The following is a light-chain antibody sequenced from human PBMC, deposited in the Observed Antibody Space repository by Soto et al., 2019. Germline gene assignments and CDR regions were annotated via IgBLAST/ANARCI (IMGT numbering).Light chain of an antibody. J-gene: IGLJ3*02. CDR2: EDN. CDR3: CSYAGATTWV. Sequence: QPVVTQPASVSGSPGQSITISCTGTSSDVGGYDYVSWYQQYPGKAPRLIIYEDNKRPSGVSFRFSGSKSGNTASLTISGLQAEDEADYYCCSYAGATTWVFGGGTKLTVL. CDR1: SSDVGGYDY. V-gene: IGLV2-23*01.